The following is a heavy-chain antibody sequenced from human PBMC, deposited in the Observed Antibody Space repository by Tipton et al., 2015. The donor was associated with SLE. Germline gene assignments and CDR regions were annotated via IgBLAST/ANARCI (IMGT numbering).Heavy chain of an antibody. D-gene: IGHD5-12*01. J-gene: IGHJ3*02. CDR1: GGSMSTYY. V-gene: IGHV4-59*01. Sequence: GLVKPSETLSLTCTVSGGSMSTYYWSWIRLPPGKGLEWIGYIYYSGGTSYNPSLNSRVTISVDTSRNQFSLKLTSVTAADSAVYYCARRGVGDSGYDWDAFDIWGQGTMVTVSS. CDR2: IYYSGGT. CDR3: ARRGVGDSGYDWDAFDI.